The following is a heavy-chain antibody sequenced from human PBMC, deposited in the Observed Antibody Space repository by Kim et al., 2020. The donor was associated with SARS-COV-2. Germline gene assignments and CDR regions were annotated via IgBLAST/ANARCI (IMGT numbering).Heavy chain of an antibody. D-gene: IGHD3-10*01. Sequence: GGSLRLSCAASGFTFSSYSMNWVRQAPGKGLEWVSYISSSSSTIYYADSVKGRFTISRDNAKNSLYLQMNSLRDEDTAVYYCARPMYYYGSGPILYWGQGTLVTVSS. CDR1: GFTFSSYS. V-gene: IGHV3-48*02. CDR3: ARPMYYYGSGPILY. CDR2: ISSSSSTI. J-gene: IGHJ4*02.